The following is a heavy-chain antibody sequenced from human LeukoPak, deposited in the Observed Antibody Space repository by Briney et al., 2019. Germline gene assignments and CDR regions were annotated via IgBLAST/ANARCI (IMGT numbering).Heavy chain of an antibody. Sequence: PGGSLRLSCAASGVTFSSYSMNCVRHAPGEGLEWVSSIIIISSDIYYADSVKGRFTLSRDNAKNSLYLQKSSPRAEDTAVCYSARDLGYCSSTSCPTYGMDVWGQGTTVTVSS. CDR3: ARDLGYCSSTSCPTYGMDV. CDR1: GVTFSSYS. V-gene: IGHV3-21*01. CDR2: IIIISSDI. J-gene: IGHJ6*02. D-gene: IGHD2-2*01.